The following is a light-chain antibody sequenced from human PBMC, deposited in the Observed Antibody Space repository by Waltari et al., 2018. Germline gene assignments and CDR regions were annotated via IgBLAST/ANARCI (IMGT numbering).Light chain of an antibody. V-gene: IGLV2-8*01. Sequence: QSALSQPTSSPGYPGQPCTITCTRISMRRSNLDYFPWYQQRPRKGPQLLIYEGHRRPSGVSERFSGSRSGNTASLTVSGLQSEDEAYYFCSSFFGTNDVVFGGGTRLAV. J-gene: IGLJ2*01. CDR3: SSFFGTNDVV. CDR1: SMRRSNLDY. CDR2: EGH.